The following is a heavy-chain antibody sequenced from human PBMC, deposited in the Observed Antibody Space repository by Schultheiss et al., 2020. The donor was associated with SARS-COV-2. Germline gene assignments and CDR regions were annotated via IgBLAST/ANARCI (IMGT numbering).Heavy chain of an antibody. CDR2: INHSGST. D-gene: IGHD2-8*01. V-gene: IGHV4-34*01. Sequence: SQTLSLTCAVYGGSFSGYFWSWIRQPPGKGLEWIGEINHSGSTNYNPSLKSRVTISVDTSKNQFSLKLSSVTAADTAVYYCARAPTYCTNGVCYTSAFDIWGQGTMVTVSS. CDR1: GGSFSGYF. J-gene: IGHJ3*02. CDR3: ARAPTYCTNGVCYTSAFDI.